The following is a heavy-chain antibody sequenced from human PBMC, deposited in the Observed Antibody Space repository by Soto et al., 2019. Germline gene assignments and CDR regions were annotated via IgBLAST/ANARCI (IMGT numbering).Heavy chain of an antibody. J-gene: IGHJ5*02. Sequence: PSETLSLTCTVSGGSISTGAYYWSWIRQHPGKGLELIGHIYHTGSTYYNPSLKSRLTISVDTSMNHFSLRLTSVTAADTAVYYCARGHSKRPFLPRGWFDPWGQGTLVTVSS. CDR2: IYHTGST. CDR3: ARGHSKRPFLPRGWFDP. V-gene: IGHV4-31*03. CDR1: GGSISTGAYY. D-gene: IGHD1-1*01.